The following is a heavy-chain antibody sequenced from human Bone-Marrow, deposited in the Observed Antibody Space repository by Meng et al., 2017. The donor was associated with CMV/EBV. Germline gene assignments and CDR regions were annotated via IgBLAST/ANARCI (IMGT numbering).Heavy chain of an antibody. CDR1: GFTFSSYA. CDR3: AKDSIVATNWYYYYYGMDV. J-gene: IGHJ6*02. Sequence: GESLKISCAASGFTFSSYAMHWVRQAPGKGLEWVAVIWYDGSNKYYADSVKGRFTISRDNSKNTLYLQMNSLRAEDTAVYYCAKDSIVATNWYYYYYGMDVWGQGTTVTVSS. CDR2: IWYDGSNK. V-gene: IGHV3-33*06. D-gene: IGHD5-12*01.